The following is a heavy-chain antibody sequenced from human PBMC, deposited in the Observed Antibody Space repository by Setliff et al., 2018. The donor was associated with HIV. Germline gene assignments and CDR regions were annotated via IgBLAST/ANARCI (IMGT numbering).Heavy chain of an antibody. V-gene: IGHV4-38-2*01. CDR1: GYSIGSGYY. D-gene: IGHD3-10*01. CDR3: ARLGDYGSGGWFDP. Sequence: PSETLSLTCAVSGYSIGSGYYWGWIRQPPGKGLEWIGSIYHTGRTYYNPPLKGRVTISVDTSKNQFSLKLSSVTAADPAVYYCARLGDYGSGGWFDPWGQGTLVTVSS. CDR2: IYHTGRT. J-gene: IGHJ5*02.